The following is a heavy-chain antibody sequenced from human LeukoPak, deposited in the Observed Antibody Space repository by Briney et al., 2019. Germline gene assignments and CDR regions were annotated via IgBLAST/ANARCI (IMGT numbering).Heavy chain of an antibody. CDR1: GFTFSSFT. CDR2: IGGRGGST. V-gene: IGHV3-23*01. D-gene: IGHD3-3*02. CDR3: ARDVTFSKPEDYYFDY. Sequence: PGGSLRLSCAASGFTFSSFTMTWVRQAPGKGLEWVSAIGGRGGSTYYADFLEGRFTISRDNSKNTLYLQMNSLRAEDTAVYYCARDVTFSKPEDYYFDYWGQGTLVTVSS. J-gene: IGHJ4*02.